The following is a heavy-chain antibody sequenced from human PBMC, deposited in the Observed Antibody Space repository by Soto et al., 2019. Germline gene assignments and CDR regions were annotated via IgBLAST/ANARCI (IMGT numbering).Heavy chain of an antibody. CDR1: GCTFSSYA. CDR2: IIPIFGTA. J-gene: IGHJ6*02. D-gene: IGHD2-15*01. V-gene: IGHV1-69*13. CDR3: ARKTVVTQFRGMDV. Sequence: GASVKVSCKASGCTFSSYAISWVRQAPGQGLEWMGGIIPIFGTANYAQKFQGRVTITADESTSTAYMELSSLRSEDTAVYYCARKTVVTQFRGMDVWGQGTTVTVSS.